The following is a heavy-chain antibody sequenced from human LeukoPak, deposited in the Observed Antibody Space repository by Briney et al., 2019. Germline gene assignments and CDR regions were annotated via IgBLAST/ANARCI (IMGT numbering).Heavy chain of an antibody. Sequence: GRSLRLSCAASGFTFSSYAMHWVRQAPGKGLEWVAVISYDGSNKYYADSVKGRFTISRDNSKNTLYLQMNSLRAEDTAVYYCAKDSEGYDYWGQGTLVTVSS. CDR1: GFTFSSYA. CDR2: ISYDGSNK. J-gene: IGHJ4*02. CDR3: AKDSEGYDY. D-gene: IGHD3-22*01. V-gene: IGHV3-30*04.